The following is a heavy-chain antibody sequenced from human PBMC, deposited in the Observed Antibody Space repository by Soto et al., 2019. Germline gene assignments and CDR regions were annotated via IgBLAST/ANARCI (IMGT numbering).Heavy chain of an antibody. CDR3: ARRGNNGGYLRSYDY. J-gene: IGHJ4*02. CDR2: IYFDGAA. Sequence: SETLSLTCIVSSGSMSSSLNHWGWIRQPPGRGLEWIGSIYFDGAAFYNPSLKSRVTLSVDTSRNQFSLNVNSVTAADTAIYYCARRGNNGGYLRSYDYWGQGSLVTVSS. D-gene: IGHD3-22*01. V-gene: IGHV4-39*01. CDR1: SGSMSSSLNH.